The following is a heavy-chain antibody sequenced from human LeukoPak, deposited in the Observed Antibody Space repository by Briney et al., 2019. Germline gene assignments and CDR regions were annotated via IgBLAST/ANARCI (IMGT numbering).Heavy chain of an antibody. CDR1: VYTVSSNY. D-gene: IGHD1-26*01. CDR2: IYSGGRT. J-gene: IGHJ4*02. CDR3: ARESGSYYGVTLDY. V-gene: IGHV3-66*01. Sequence: GVPLTLLCTPSVYTVSSNYMRWARQAPGKGLEWVSVIYSGGRTEYADSVKGRFTLSKDNSKNTLYLQMNSLRGEDTAVYYCARESGSYYGVTLDYWGQGTLVTVSS.